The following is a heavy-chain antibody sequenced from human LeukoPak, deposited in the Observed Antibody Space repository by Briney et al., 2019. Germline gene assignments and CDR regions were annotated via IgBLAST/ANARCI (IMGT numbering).Heavy chain of an antibody. CDR3: ARDLVRMTYDAFDI. J-gene: IGHJ3*02. CDR1: GGSISSYY. Sequence: SETLSLTCTVSGGSISSYYWSWIRQPPGKGLEWIGYIYYSGSTNYNPSLKSRVTISVDTSKNQFSLKLSSVTAADAAVYYCARDLVRMTYDAFDIWGQGTMVTVSS. CDR2: IYYSGST. V-gene: IGHV4-59*01. D-gene: IGHD2-21*02.